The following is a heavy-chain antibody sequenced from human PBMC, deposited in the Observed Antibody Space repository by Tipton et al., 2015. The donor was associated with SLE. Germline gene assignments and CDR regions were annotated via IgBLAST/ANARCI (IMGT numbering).Heavy chain of an antibody. Sequence: TLSLTCAVSGYSISSAYYWGWIRQPPGKGLEWIGSVYHSGSTYYNPSLKSRVTISVDTSKNQFSLKLSSVTAADTAVYYCAREIAAAGRGAYDYWGQGTLVTVSS. V-gene: IGHV4-38-2*02. CDR1: GYSISSAYY. CDR3: AREIAAAGRGAYDY. CDR2: VYHSGST. J-gene: IGHJ4*02. D-gene: IGHD6-13*01.